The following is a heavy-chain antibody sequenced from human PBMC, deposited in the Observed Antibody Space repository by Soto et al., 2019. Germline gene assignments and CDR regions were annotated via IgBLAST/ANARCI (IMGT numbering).Heavy chain of an antibody. CDR2: IRSKANSYAT. V-gene: IGHV3-73*01. CDR1: GFTFSGSA. Sequence: GGSLRLSCAASGFTFSGSAMHWVRQASGKGLEWVGRIRSKANSYATAYAASVKGRFTTSRDDSRNTAYLQMNSLKTEDTAVYYCTRLWDPVSGYWGQGTLVTVSS. J-gene: IGHJ4*02. D-gene: IGHD3-16*01. CDR3: TRLWDPVSGY.